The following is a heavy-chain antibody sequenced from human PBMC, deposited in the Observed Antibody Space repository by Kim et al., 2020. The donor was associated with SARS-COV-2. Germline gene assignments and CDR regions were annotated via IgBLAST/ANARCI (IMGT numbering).Heavy chain of an antibody. D-gene: IGHD6-13*01. CDR2: IYYSGST. J-gene: IGHJ4*02. Sequence: SETLSLTCTVSGGSISSYYWSWIRQPPGKGLEWTGYIYYSGSTNYNPSLKSRVTISVDTSKNQFSLKLSSVTAADTAVYYCARVDSSSWPARSSLDCWGQGTLVTVSS. V-gene: IGHV4-59*13. CDR1: GGSISSYY. CDR3: ARVDSSSWPARSSLDC.